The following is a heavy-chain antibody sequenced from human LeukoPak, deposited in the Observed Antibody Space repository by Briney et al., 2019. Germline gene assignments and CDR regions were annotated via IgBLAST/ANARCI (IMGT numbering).Heavy chain of an antibody. J-gene: IGHJ4*02. CDR3: ATAPGSYYHFDH. V-gene: IGHV1-2*02. Sequence: ASVKISCKASGYTVTGYYIHWVRQAPGQGLEWMGWLNPNTGVTNYPQKFQGRVTMTRDTSINTAYMDLSTLRSDDTAVYYCATAPGSYYHFDHWGQGILVTVSS. CDR2: LNPNTGVT. D-gene: IGHD1-26*01. CDR1: GYTVTGYY.